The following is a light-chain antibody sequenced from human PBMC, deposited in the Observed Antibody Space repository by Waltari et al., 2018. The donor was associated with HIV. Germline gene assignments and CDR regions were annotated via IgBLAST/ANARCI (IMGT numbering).Light chain of an antibody. CDR3: CSYAGSSTPVV. J-gene: IGLJ2*01. V-gene: IGLV2-23*01. CDR2: EGS. Sequence: GQSITISCTGTSSDVGSYNLVSWYQQHPGKAPKLMIYEGSKRPSGVSNRFSGSKSGNTASLTISGLQAEDEADYYCCSYAGSSTPVVFGGGTKLTVL. CDR1: SSDVGSYNL.